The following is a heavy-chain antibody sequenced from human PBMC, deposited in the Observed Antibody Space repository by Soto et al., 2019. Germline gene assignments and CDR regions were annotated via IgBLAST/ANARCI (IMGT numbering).Heavy chain of an antibody. CDR2: ISYDGSNK. CDR3: ARAYTWGVTVAGT. Sequence: GGSLRLSCAASGFTFSNYGMHWVRQAPGKGLEWVAVISYDGSNKYYADSVKGRFTISRDESKNTLYLQMNSLRAEDTAVYYCARAYTWGVTVAGTWGQGTLVTVSS. CDR1: GFTFSNYG. J-gene: IGHJ4*02. D-gene: IGHD6-19*01. V-gene: IGHV3-30*03.